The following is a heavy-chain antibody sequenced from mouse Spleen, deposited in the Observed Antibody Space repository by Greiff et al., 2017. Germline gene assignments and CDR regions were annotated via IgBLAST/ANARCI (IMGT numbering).Heavy chain of an antibody. Sequence: EVQRVESGPELVKPGASVKISCKASGYSFTGYYMNWVKQSPEKSLEWIGEINPSTGGTTYNQKFKAKATLTVDKSSSTAYMQLKSLTSEDSAVYYCARSGYYGSESPFDYWGQGTTLTVSS. J-gene: IGHJ2*01. D-gene: IGHD1-1*01. CDR2: INPSTGGT. CDR1: GYSFTGYY. V-gene: IGHV1-42*01. CDR3: ARSGYYGSESPFDY.